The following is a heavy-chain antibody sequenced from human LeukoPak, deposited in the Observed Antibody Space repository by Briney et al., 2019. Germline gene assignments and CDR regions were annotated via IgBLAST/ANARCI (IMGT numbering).Heavy chain of an antibody. D-gene: IGHD3-16*01. J-gene: IGHJ4*02. CDR1: GFPFSSHA. V-gene: IGHV3-23*01. CDR2: ISPSGEST. Sequence: PGGSLRLSCAASGFPFSSHAMNWVRQAPGKGLEWVSDISPSGESTDYADSVKGRFTIPRDNSKDTRYLQMDSLRDEDRAVYFCAKGSGGYDFDSWGQGTPVTVSS. CDR3: AKGSGGYDFDS.